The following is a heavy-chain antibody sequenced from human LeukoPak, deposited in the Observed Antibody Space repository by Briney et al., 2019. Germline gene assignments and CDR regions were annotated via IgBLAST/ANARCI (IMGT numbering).Heavy chain of an antibody. V-gene: IGHV3-11*01. J-gene: IGHJ3*02. CDR3: ARDRDRYYYDSSGYGRTDI. D-gene: IGHD3-22*01. Sequence: TGGSLRLSCAASGFTFSDYYMSWIRQAPGKGLEWVSYISSSGSTIYYADSVKGRFTISRDNAKNSLYLQMNSLRAEDTAVYYCARDRDRYYYDSSGYGRTDIWGQGTMVTVSS. CDR1: GFTFSDYY. CDR2: ISSSGSTI.